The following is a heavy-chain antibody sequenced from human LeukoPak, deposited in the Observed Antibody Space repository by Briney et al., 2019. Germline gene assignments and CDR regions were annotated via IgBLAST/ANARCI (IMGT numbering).Heavy chain of an antibody. CDR3: AREGSCSGGSCYPAGYNWFDP. V-gene: IGHV1-2*02. CDR1: GYTFTGYH. Sequence: ASVKVSCKASGYTFTGYHIHWVRQAPGQGPEWMAWINPNSGGTKYAQKFQGRVTMTRDTSISTAYMEMSRLTSDDTAVYYCAREGSCSGGSCYPAGYNWFDPWGQGTLVTVSS. D-gene: IGHD2-15*01. CDR2: INPNSGGT. J-gene: IGHJ5*02.